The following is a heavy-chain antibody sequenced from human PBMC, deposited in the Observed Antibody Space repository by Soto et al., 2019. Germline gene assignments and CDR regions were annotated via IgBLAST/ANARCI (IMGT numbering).Heavy chain of an antibody. CDR3: ARTGERWILGYYFDY. CDR1: GGSISSGGYY. V-gene: IGHV4-31*03. J-gene: IGHJ4*02. CDR2: IYYSGST. D-gene: IGHD2-2*03. Sequence: QVQLQESGPGLVKPSQTLSLTCTVSGGSISSGGYYWSWIRQHPGKGLEWIGYIYYSGSTYYNPSLKSRVTRSVDTSKNHFSLKLSSVTAADTAVYYCARTGERWILGYYFDYWGQGTLVTVSS.